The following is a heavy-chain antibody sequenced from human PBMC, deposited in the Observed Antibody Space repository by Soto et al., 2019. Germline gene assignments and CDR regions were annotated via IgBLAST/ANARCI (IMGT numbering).Heavy chain of an antibody. J-gene: IGHJ6*03. Sequence: PGGSLRLSCAASGFTFSDYYMSWIRQAPGKGLEWVSYISSSGSTIYYADSVKGRFTISRDNAKNSLYLQMNSLRAEDTAVYYCARSRGYCSSTSCYFYNYYMDVWGKGTTVTVSS. CDR2: ISSSGSTI. V-gene: IGHV3-11*01. CDR3: ARSRGYCSSTSCYFYNYYMDV. D-gene: IGHD2-2*01. CDR1: GFTFSDYY.